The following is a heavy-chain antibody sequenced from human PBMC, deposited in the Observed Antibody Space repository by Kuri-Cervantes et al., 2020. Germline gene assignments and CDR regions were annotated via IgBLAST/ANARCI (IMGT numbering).Heavy chain of an antibody. CDR2: TIPIFGTA. D-gene: IGHD3-3*01. V-gene: IGHV1-69*06. J-gene: IGHJ6*03. CDR3: ARGPVLRFLEWLSSYYMDV. Sequence: SVNVSCKASVGAFSSYAISWVRQAPGQGLEWMGGTIPIFGTANYAQKFQGRVTITADKSTSTAYMELSSPRSEDAAVYYCARGPVLRFLEWLSSYYMDVWGKGTTVTVSS. CDR1: VGAFSSYA.